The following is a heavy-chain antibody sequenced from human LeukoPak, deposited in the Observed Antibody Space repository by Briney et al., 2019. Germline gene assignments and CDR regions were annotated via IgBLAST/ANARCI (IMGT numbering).Heavy chain of an antibody. V-gene: IGHV3-74*01. CDR3: ARDSTGIAVAGYFDY. CDR1: GFTFSNYW. CDR2: INTDGRST. Sequence: GGSLRLSCAASGFTFSNYWMHWVRQAPGKGLVWVSRINTDGRSTSYADSVKGRFTISRDNAKNSLYLQMNSLRAEDTAVYYCARDSTGIAVAGYFDYWGQGTLVTVSS. D-gene: IGHD6-19*01. J-gene: IGHJ4*02.